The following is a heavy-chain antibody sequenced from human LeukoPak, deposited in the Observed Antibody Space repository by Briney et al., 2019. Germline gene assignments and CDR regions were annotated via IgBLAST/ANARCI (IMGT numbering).Heavy chain of an antibody. CDR2: IYYSGST. D-gene: IGHD4-17*01. Sequence: SETLSLTCTVSGGSISSGGYYWSWIRQHPGKGLEWIGYIYYSGSTYYNPSLKSRVTISVDTSKNQFSLKLSSVTAADTAVYYCARDQEQTTGWFDPWGQGTLVTVSS. CDR3: ARDQEQTTGWFDP. CDR1: GGSISSGGYY. V-gene: IGHV4-30-4*08. J-gene: IGHJ5*02.